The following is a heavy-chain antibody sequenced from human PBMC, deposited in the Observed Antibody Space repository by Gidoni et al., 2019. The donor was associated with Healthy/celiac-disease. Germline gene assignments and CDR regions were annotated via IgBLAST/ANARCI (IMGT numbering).Heavy chain of an antibody. J-gene: IGHJ5*02. Sequence: QVQLVQSGAESKKPASSVKASCKASGGTFSSYAISWVRQAPGQGLEWMGGIIPIFGTANYAQKFQGRVTITADKSTSTAYMELSSLRSEDTAVYYCARDPHYDSSGYYYTWGQGTLVTVSS. V-gene: IGHV1-69*06. D-gene: IGHD3-22*01. CDR2: IIPIFGTA. CDR3: ARDPHYDSSGYYYT. CDR1: GGTFSSYA.